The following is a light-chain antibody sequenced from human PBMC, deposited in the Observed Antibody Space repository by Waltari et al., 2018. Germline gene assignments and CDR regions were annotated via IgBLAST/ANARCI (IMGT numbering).Light chain of an antibody. Sequence: DIVMTQSPDSLAVSLGERATINCMSSQSVLSSSNNKNYLAWYQQKPGQPPKLLIYLASTRESGVPDRFSGGGSGTDFTLTISSLQAEDVAVYYCQQYYGSPLTFGGGTKVEIK. CDR2: LAS. CDR1: QSVLSSSNNKNY. J-gene: IGKJ4*01. V-gene: IGKV4-1*01. CDR3: QQYYGSPLT.